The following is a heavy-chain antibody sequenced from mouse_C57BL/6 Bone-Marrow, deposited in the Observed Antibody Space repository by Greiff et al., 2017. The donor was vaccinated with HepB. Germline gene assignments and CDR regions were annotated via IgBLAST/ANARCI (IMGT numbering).Heavy chain of an antibody. CDR1: GYTFTSYG. Sequence: VQLQQSGAELARPGASVKLSCKASGYTFTSYGISWVKQRTGQGLEWIGEIYPRSGNTYYNEKFKGKATLTADKSSSTAYMQLNSLTSEDSAVYYCARSDKTYYFDYWGQGTTLTVSS. D-gene: IGHD3-3*01. J-gene: IGHJ2*01. CDR3: ARSDKTYYFDY. V-gene: IGHV1-81*01. CDR2: IYPRSGNT.